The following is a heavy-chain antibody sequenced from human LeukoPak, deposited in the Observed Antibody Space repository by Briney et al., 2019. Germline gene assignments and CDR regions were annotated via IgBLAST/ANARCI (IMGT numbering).Heavy chain of an antibody. J-gene: IGHJ6*02. D-gene: IGHD3-22*01. CDR2: INSDGSST. CDR1: GFTFSSNW. V-gene: IGHV3-74*01. CDR3: ARGGYYDSSAVFDRGYYYGMDV. Sequence: PGGSLRLSCAASGFTFSSNWMHWVRQAPGKGLVWVSRINSDGSSTSYADSVKGRFTISRDNAKNTLYLQMNSLRAEDTAVYYCARGGYYDSSAVFDRGYYYGMDVWGQGTTVTVSS.